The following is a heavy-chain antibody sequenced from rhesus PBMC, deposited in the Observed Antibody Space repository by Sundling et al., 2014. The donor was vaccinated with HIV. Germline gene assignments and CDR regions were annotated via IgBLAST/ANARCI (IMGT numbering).Heavy chain of an antibody. CDR2: INPNNGNK. J-gene: IGHJ4*01. D-gene: IGHD5-24*01. V-gene: IGHV1-200*01. CDR1: GYTFTSYS. CDR3: VRAPTKNSGYAWIY. Sequence: QVQLVQSGAEVKKPGASVKLSCKASGYTFTSYSISWVRQAPGQGLEWMGWINPNNGNKGYAQKFQGRVTMTRDTSTSTAYMDLSSLRSEDTAVYFCVRAPTKNSGYAWIYWGRGGPWSPSPQ.